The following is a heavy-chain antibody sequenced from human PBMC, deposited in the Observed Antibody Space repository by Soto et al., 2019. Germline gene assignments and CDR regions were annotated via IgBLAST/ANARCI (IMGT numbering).Heavy chain of an antibody. J-gene: IGHJ4*02. D-gene: IGHD1-26*01. CDR2: IRNKANSYAT. CDR1: GFSFSDSA. CDR3: TRVETTPFDY. Sequence: EVHLVESGGGLVQPGGSLKLSCAASGFSFSDSAFHWVRQASGKGLEWVGRIRNKANSYATSYAASVRGRFTISRDDSKNTAYLQMNSLKTEDTAVYYCTRVETTPFDYWGRGTLVTVSS. V-gene: IGHV3-73*02.